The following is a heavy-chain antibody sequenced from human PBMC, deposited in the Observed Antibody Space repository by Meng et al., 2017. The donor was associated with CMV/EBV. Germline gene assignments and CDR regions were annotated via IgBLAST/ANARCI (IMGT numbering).Heavy chain of an antibody. Sequence: QVHLHEGGAGLLKPSETLALTGAVYGGSFSGYYWSWIRQPPGKGLEWIGEINHSGSTNYNPSLKSRVTISVDTSKNQFSLKLSSVTAADTAVYYCARESMVRGEDWGQGTLVTVSS. CDR1: GGSFSGYY. CDR2: INHSGST. V-gene: IGHV4-34*01. CDR3: ARESMVRGED. D-gene: IGHD3-10*01. J-gene: IGHJ4*02.